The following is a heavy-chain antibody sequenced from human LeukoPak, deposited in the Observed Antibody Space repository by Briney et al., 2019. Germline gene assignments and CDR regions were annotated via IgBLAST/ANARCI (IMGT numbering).Heavy chain of an antibody. V-gene: IGHV4-61*02. J-gene: IGHJ6*02. CDR1: GGSISSGSYY. CDR3: ARVVRQWQNLYYYYGMDV. D-gene: IGHD6-19*01. CDR2: IYTSGST. Sequence: PSETLSLTCTVSGGSISSGSYYWSWIRQPAGKGLEWIGRIYTSGSTNYNPSLKSRVTISVDTSKNQFSLKLSSVTAADTAVYYCARVVRQWQNLYYYYGMDVWGQGTTVTVSS.